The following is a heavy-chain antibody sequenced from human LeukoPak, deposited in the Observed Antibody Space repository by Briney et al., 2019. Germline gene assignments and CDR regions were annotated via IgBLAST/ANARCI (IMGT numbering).Heavy chain of an antibody. J-gene: IGHJ6*02. CDR1: GGSFSGYY. CDR2: INHSGST. D-gene: IGHD3-3*01. V-gene: IGHV4-34*01. Sequence: KSSETLSLTCAVYGGSFSGYYWSWIRQPPGKGLEWIGEINHSGSTNYIPSLKSRVTISVDTSKNQFSLKLSSVTAADTAVYYCARRYYDFWSGYLAYYYYGMDVWGQGTTVTVSS. CDR3: ARRYYDFWSGYLAYYYYGMDV.